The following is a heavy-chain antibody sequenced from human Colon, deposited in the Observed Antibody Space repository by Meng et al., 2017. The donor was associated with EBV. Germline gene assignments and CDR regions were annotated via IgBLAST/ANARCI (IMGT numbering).Heavy chain of an antibody. D-gene: IGHD3-10*01. Sequence: VQWQGPGPVLVKPPQPLSLPCTVSGGSISSGGYYWSWIRQHPGNGLEWIGYIHSSGSTYYNPSLRSRLTISVDTSKNQFSLKLSSVTAADTAVYYCTRASYGSGSPLGESWFDPWGQGTLVTVSS. V-gene: IGHV4-31*03. CDR1: GGSISSGGYY. CDR3: TRASYGSGSPLGESWFDP. J-gene: IGHJ5*02. CDR2: IHSSGST.